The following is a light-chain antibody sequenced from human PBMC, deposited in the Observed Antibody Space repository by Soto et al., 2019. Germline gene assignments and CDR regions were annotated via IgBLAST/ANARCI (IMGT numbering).Light chain of an antibody. CDR3: SSYRSGDLYV. CDR2: GNS. V-gene: IGLV1-40*01. Sequence: QSVLTQPPSVSGAPGQRVTISCTGSSSNIGAGYDVHWYQQLPGTAPKLLIYGNSNRPSGISNRFSASKSDNTASLTISGLRAEDEADYYCSSYRSGDLYVFGTGTKVTVL. CDR1: SSNIGAGYD. J-gene: IGLJ1*01.